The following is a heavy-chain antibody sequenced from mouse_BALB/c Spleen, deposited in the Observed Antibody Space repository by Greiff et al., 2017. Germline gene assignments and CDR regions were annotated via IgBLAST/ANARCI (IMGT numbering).Heavy chain of an antibody. CDR1: GYTFTSYW. V-gene: IGHV1S81*02. D-gene: IGHD1-1*01. CDR2: INPSNGRT. CDR3: ARWDYYGSSYAFDV. Sequence: QVQLKQPGAELVKPGASVKLSCKASGYTFTSYWMHWVKQRPGQGLEWIGEINPSNGRTNYNEKFKSKATLTVDKSSSTAYMQLSSLTSEDSAVYYCARWDYYGSSYAFDVWGAGTTVTVSS. J-gene: IGHJ1*01.